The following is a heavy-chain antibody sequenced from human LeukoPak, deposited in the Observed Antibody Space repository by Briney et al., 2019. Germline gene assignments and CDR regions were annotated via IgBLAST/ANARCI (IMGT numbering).Heavy chain of an antibody. Sequence: PSETLSLTCTVSGGSISSYFWDWIRQPPGKGLEWIGSIYYGGSSYYNPSLKSRVTISVDTSKNQFSLKLSSVTAADTAVYYCARHRSGTYYRFDYWGQGTLVTVSS. CDR3: ARHRSGTYYRFDY. J-gene: IGHJ4*02. CDR1: GGSISSYF. CDR2: IYYGGSS. D-gene: IGHD1-26*01. V-gene: IGHV4-39*01.